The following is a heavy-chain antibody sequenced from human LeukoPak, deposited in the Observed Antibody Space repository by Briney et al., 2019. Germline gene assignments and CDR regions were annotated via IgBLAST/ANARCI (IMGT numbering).Heavy chain of an antibody. D-gene: IGHD6-13*01. Sequence: PSEILSLTCTVSGGSISSYYWSWIRQPPGKGLEWIGYTYTSGSTNYNPSLKSRVTISVDTSKNQFSLKLSSVTAADTAVYYCARSIAAAGLGWFDPWGQGTLVTVSS. V-gene: IGHV4-4*09. CDR3: ARSIAAAGLGWFDP. J-gene: IGHJ5*02. CDR1: GGSISSYY. CDR2: TYTSGST.